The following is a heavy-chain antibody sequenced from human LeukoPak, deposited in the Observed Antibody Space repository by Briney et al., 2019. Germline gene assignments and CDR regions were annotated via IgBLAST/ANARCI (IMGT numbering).Heavy chain of an antibody. CDR3: ARAVIAAAGLLYYFDY. J-gene: IGHJ4*02. D-gene: IGHD6-13*01. CDR2: IIPIFGTA. CDR1: GGTFSSYA. V-gene: IGHV1-69*13. Sequence: SVKVSCKASGGTFSSYAISWVRQAPGQGLEWMGGIIPIFGTANYAQKFQGRVTITADESTSTAYMELSSLRSEDTAAYYCARAVIAAAGLLYYFDYWGQGTLVTVSS.